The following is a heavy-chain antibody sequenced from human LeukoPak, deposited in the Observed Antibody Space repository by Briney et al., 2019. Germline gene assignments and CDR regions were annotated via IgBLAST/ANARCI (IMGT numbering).Heavy chain of an antibody. CDR2: INPNSGGT. J-gene: IGHJ4*02. V-gene: IGHV1-2*02. CDR1: GYTFIGYY. CDR3: ARGSKYDY. Sequence: ASVKVSCKASGYTFIGYYIHWVRQAPGQGLEWMGWINPNSGGTNYAQKFQGRVTITRDTSISTAYMELNRLTSDDTAVYYCARGSKYDYWGQGALVTVSS.